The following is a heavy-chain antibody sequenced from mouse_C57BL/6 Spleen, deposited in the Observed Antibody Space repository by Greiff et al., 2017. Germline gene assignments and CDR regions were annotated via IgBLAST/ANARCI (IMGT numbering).Heavy chain of an antibody. CDR2: IYPRSGNT. J-gene: IGHJ3*01. Sequence: QVQLQQSGAELARPGASVTLSCKASGYTFTSYGISWVKQRTGQGLEWIGEIYPRSGNTYYNEKFKGKATLTADKSSSTAYMELRSLTSADSAVYFCAVYYGSSSWFAYWGQGTLVTVSA. D-gene: IGHD1-1*01. V-gene: IGHV1-81*01. CDR1: GYTFTSYG. CDR3: AVYYGSSSWFAY.